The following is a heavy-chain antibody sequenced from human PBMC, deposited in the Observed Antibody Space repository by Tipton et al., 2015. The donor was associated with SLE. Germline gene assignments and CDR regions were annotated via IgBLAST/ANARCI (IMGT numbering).Heavy chain of an antibody. Sequence: TLSLTCTVSGGSISSSSFYWGWIRQPPGKGLEWIGSIYYSGSTYYNPSPKSRVTISVDTSKNQFSLKLSSVTAADTAVYYCARGRFSPDYWGQGTLVTVSS. D-gene: IGHD3-3*01. J-gene: IGHJ4*02. CDR1: GGSISSSSFY. CDR3: ARGRFSPDY. CDR2: IYYSGST. V-gene: IGHV4-39*07.